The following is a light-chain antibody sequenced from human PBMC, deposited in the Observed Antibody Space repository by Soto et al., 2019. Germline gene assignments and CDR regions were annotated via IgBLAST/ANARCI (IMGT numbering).Light chain of an antibody. V-gene: IGKV1-12*01. CDR1: QGISTW. CDR2: AAS. J-gene: IGKJ1*01. Sequence: DIQMTQSPSSVSASVGDRVTITCRASQGISTWLARYQQKPGKAPKLLISAASNLQSGVPSRFSGSGSGTDFTLTISTLQPEDFATYYCQQSNSFPQTFGQGTKVEIK. CDR3: QQSNSFPQT.